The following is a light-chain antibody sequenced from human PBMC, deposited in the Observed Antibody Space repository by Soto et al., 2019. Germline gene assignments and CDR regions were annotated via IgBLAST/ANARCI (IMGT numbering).Light chain of an antibody. V-gene: IGLV2-14*01. Sequence: SALARPASVSGSLGQSITISCTGTSSDIGGYKYVSWYQQHPGKAPKLIIFEVSNRPSGVSDRFSGSNSGNTASLTISGLQAEDEADYYCTSYSRYRVLVFGGGTKVTVL. J-gene: IGLJ3*02. CDR2: EVS. CDR1: SSDIGGYKY. CDR3: TSYSRYRVLV.